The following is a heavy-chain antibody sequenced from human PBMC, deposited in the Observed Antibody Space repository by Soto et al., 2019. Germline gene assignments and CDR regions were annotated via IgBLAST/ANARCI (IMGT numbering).Heavy chain of an antibody. J-gene: IGHJ6*02. CDR3: ARMYRGTSMDV. CDR1: GGSISSYY. D-gene: IGHD3-10*01. Sequence: PSETLSLTCTVSGGSISSYYWSWIRQPPGKALEWIGYIYHSGSTNYNPSLKSRVTISVDTSKNQFSLKLSSVTAADTAVYYCARMYRGTSMDVWGQGTTVTVSS. CDR2: IYHSGST. V-gene: IGHV4-59*12.